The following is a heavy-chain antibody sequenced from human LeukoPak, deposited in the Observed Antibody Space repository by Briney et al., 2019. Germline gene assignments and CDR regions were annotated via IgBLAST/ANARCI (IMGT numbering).Heavy chain of an antibody. J-gene: IGHJ5*02. CDR1: GYSISSGSY. D-gene: IGHD3-16*01. CDR3: ARWGIGGSWFDP. V-gene: IGHV4-38-2*02. Sequence: SETLSLTCTVSGYSISSGSYWGWIRQPPGKGLEWIGSIYHSESTYYNPSLKSRVTISVDTSKNQFSLKLSSVTAADTAVYYCARWGIGGSWFDPWGQGTQVTVSS. CDR2: IYHSEST.